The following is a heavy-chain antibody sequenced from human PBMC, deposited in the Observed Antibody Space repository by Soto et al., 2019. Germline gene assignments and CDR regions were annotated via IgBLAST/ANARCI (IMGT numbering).Heavy chain of an antibody. CDR3: TGTIAVARAYFHL. Sequence: EVQLVESGGGLVQPGGSLRLSCAASGFRFSSYSMNWVRQAPGKGPEWVSYIDHSSSSVRYVDSVEGRFTISRDNAKDSLSLQMTSLRIDETDMYYGTGTIAVARAYFHLWGRGTLVHVSS. CDR1: GFRFSSYS. CDR2: IDHSSSSV. D-gene: IGHD6-19*01. J-gene: IGHJ2*01. V-gene: IGHV3-48*04.